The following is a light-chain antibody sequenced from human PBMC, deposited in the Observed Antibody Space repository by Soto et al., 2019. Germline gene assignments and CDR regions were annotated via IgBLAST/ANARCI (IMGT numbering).Light chain of an antibody. CDR3: AAWDDSLSGVV. V-gene: IGLV1-47*01. J-gene: IGLJ2*01. CDR1: SSNIGSNY. Sequence: QSVLTKPPSASGTPGQRVTISCSGSSSNIGSNYVFWYQHLPGTAPKLLIYRNNQRPSGVPDRFSGSKSGTSASLAISGLRSEDETDYYCAAWDDSLSGVVFGGGTKVTVL. CDR2: RNN.